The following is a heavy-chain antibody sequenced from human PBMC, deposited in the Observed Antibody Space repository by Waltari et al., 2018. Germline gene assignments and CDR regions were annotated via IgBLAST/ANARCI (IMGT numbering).Heavy chain of an antibody. CDR2: ISYGGSNK. J-gene: IGHJ4*02. CDR1: GFTFRNYG. D-gene: IGHD2-15*01. CDR3: AKDDGGIGGYSYNWRLLGLDY. V-gene: IGHV3-30*18. Sequence: QVQLVESGGGVVQPGRSLRLSCAASGFTFRNYGMPWVRRAPGKGLEGVAIISYGGSNKSYADSVNGRFTISRDNSKNTLYLQMSSLRVEDTALYYCAKDDGGIGGYSYNWRLLGLDYWGQGTLVTVSS.